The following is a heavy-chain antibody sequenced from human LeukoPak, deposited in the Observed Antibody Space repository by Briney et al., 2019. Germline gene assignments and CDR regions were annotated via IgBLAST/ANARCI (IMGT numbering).Heavy chain of an antibody. CDR2: INHSGST. V-gene: IGHV4-34*01. CDR1: GGSISGYY. J-gene: IGHJ4*02. CDR3: ARGRFVTPGNFDY. Sequence: PSETLSLTCTVSGGSISGYYWSWIRQPPGKGLEWIGEINHSGSTYYNPSLKSRVTISVDTSKNQFSLKLSSVTAADTAVYYCARGRFVTPGNFDYWGQGTLVTVSS. D-gene: IGHD4-23*01.